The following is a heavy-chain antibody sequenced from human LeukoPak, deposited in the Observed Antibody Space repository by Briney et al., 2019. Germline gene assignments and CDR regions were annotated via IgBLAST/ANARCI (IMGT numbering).Heavy chain of an antibody. CDR1: GYTFTGYY. CDR3: ARGGGFGESYTYYYYYYMDV. J-gene: IGHJ6*03. CDR2: INPNSGGT. V-gene: IGHV1-2*02. Sequence: ASVKVSCKASGYTFTGYYMHWVRQAPGQGLEWMGWINPNSGGTNYAQKFQGRVTMTRDTSISTAYMELSRLRSDDTAVYYRARGGGFGESYTYYYYYYMDVWGKGTTVTVSS. D-gene: IGHD3-10*01.